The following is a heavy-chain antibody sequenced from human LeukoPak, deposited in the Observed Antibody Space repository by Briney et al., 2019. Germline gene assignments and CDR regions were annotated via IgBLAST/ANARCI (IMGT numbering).Heavy chain of an antibody. Sequence: SETLSLTCTVSDGSISSGTYWGWIRQPPGKGLEWIGSIYYSGNTYYNPSLKSRVTISVDTSKNQFSLKLSSVTATDTAVYYCASPQRGYSYGYAGPFDYWGQGTLVTVSS. D-gene: IGHD5-18*01. CDR2: IYYSGNT. V-gene: IGHV4-39*01. CDR1: DGSISSGTY. CDR3: ASPQRGYSYGYAGPFDY. J-gene: IGHJ4*02.